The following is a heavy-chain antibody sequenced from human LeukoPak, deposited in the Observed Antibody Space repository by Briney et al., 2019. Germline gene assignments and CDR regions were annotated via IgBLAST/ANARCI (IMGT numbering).Heavy chain of an antibody. J-gene: IGHJ1*01. Sequence: SETLSLTCTVSGGSISSSSYYWGWIRQPPGKGLEWIGSIYYSGSTYYNPSLKSRVTISVDTSKNQFSLKLSSVTAADTAVYYCATAGSYYDFWREEYFQHWGQGTLVTVSS. D-gene: IGHD3-3*01. CDR2: IYYSGST. V-gene: IGHV4-39*07. CDR1: GGSISSSSYY. CDR3: ATAGSYYDFWREEYFQH.